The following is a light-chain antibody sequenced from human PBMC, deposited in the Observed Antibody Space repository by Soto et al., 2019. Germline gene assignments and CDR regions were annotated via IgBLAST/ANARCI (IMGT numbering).Light chain of an antibody. V-gene: IGKV3-20*01. CDR1: QSVSSNY. CDR2: GAS. Sequence: EIVSTQSPGTLSLSPRERATLSCRASQSVSSNYVAWYQHKVGQAPRLLIYGASNRAPGIPDRFSGSGSGTDFTLTISRLEPEDFALYYCQQYAASPRTFGQGTQVEV. J-gene: IGKJ1*01. CDR3: QQYAASPRT.